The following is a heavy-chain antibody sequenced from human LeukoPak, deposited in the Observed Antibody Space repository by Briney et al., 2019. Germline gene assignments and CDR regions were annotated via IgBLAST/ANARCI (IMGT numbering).Heavy chain of an antibody. J-gene: IGHJ4*02. Sequence: SETLSLTCTVSGYSISSGYYWGWIRQPPGKGLEWIGEINHSGSTNYNPSLKSRVTISVDTSKNQFSLKLSSVTAADTAVYYCARANGYSFDYWGQGTLVTVSS. CDR2: INHSGST. V-gene: IGHV4-38-2*02. CDR1: GYSISSGYY. CDR3: ARANGYSFDY. D-gene: IGHD6-13*01.